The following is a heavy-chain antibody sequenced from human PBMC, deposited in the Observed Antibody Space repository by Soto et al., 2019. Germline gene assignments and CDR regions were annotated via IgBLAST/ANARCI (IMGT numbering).Heavy chain of an antibody. D-gene: IGHD1-7*01. CDR3: AKDSSYNWNYSPLDY. J-gene: IGHJ4*02. Sequence: GGSLSLSCAASGFTFSSYGMHWVRQAPGKGLEWVAVISYDGSNKYYADSVKGRFTISRDNSKNTLYLQMNSLRAEDTAVYYCAKDSSYNWNYSPLDYWGQGTLVTVSS. CDR1: GFTFSSYG. CDR2: ISYDGSNK. V-gene: IGHV3-30*18.